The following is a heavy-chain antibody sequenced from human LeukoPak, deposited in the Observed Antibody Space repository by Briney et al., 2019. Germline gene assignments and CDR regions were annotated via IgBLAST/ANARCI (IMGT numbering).Heavy chain of an antibody. CDR1: GFTFSSYS. J-gene: IGHJ4*02. CDR2: ISSSSSYI. CDR3: ARVPCSYGSRQYYFDY. Sequence: KTGGSLRLSCAASGFTFSSYSMNWVRQAPGKGLEWVSSISSSSSYIYYADSVKGRFTISRDNAKNSLYLQMNSLRAEDTAVYYCARVPCSYGSRQYYFDYRGQGTLVTVSS. V-gene: IGHV3-21*01. D-gene: IGHD5-18*01.